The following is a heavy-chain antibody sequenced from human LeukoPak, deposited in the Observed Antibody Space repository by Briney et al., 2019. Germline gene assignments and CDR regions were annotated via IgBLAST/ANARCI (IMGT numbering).Heavy chain of an antibody. CDR3: ARGGGSSGWYY. CDR1: GFTFTSHG. CDR2: IRYDGSNK. Sequence: HSGGSLRLSCAASGFTFTSHGMHWVRQAPGKGLEWVAHIRYDGSNKYYTDSVKGRFTISRDDSKKMLYLQMNSLRPEDTAVYYCARGGGSSGWYYWGQGTLVTVSS. D-gene: IGHD6-19*01. V-gene: IGHV3-30*02. J-gene: IGHJ4*02.